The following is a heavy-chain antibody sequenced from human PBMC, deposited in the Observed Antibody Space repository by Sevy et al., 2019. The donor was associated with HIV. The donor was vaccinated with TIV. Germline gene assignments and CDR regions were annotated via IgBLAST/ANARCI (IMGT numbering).Heavy chain of an antibody. D-gene: IGHD1-7*01. Sequence: ASVKVSCKASGYTFTGDYLHWVRQAPGHGLEWMGRVFPNSGGTNYAQKFQGRVTMTRDTSISTAYMGLSRLRSDDTAVYYCGRDGGGGTTNSGMDVWVQGTTVTVSS. CDR3: GRDGGGGTTNSGMDV. J-gene: IGHJ6*02. V-gene: IGHV1-2*06. CDR2: VFPNSGGT. CDR1: GYTFTGDY.